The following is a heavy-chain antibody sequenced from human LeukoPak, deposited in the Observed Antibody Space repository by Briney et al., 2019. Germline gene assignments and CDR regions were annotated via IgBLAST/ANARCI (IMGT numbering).Heavy chain of an antibody. CDR1: GGTFSSYA. CDR3: ARVTTVPTSPHGAFDI. Sequence: SVKVSCKASGGTFSSYAISWVRQAPGQGLEWMGRITPILGIANYAQKFQGRVTITADKSTSTAYMELSSLRSEDTAVYYCARVTTVPTSPHGAFDIWGQGTMVTVSS. D-gene: IGHD4-17*01. J-gene: IGHJ3*02. V-gene: IGHV1-69*04. CDR2: ITPILGIA.